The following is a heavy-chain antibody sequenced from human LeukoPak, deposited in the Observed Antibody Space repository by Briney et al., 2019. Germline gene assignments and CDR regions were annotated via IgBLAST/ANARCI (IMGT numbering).Heavy chain of an antibody. CDR2: IKQGGSEK. CDR3: TRVGYCSSTTCYTGDGFDY. Sequence: GSLRLPCAASGFTFSSYWMSWVRQAPGKGLERVANIKQGGSEKYYVDSVKGRFTISRDNAKISLYLQMNSLRAEDTAVYYCTRVGYCSSTTCYTGDGFDYWGQGTLVTVSS. CDR1: GFTFSSYW. V-gene: IGHV3-7*01. D-gene: IGHD2-2*02. J-gene: IGHJ4*02.